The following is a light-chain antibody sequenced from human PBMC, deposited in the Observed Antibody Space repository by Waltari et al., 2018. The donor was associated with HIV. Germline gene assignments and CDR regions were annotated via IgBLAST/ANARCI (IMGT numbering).Light chain of an antibody. V-gene: IGLV2-14*03. J-gene: IGLJ2*01. CDR1: DSAFGLSNF. CDR2: DVD. Sequence: SAVTQPASVSGLPGQSITISCTGDDSAFGLSNFVSWYQQHPGTLPRLILYDVDSRASGISHRFSGSMSGHTASLNISGLRAEDEADYYCASFTGDHTLLFGGGTKVTVL. CDR3: ASFTGDHTLL.